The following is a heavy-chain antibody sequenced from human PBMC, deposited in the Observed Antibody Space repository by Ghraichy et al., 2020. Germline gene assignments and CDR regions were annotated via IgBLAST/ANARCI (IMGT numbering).Heavy chain of an antibody. CDR2: INHSGST. CDR3: ARGLPWLSIGWFSRLYYFDY. D-gene: IGHD6-19*01. CDR1: GGSFSGYY. V-gene: IGHV4-34*01. J-gene: IGHJ4*02. Sequence: SETLSLTCAVYGGSFSGYYWSWIRQPPGKGLEWIGEINHSGSTNYNPSLKSRVTISVDTSKNQFSLKLSSVTAADTAVYYCARGLPWLSIGWFSRLYYFDYWGQGTLVTVSS.